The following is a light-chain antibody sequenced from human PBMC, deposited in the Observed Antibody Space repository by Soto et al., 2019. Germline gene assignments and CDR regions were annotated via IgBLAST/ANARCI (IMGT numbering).Light chain of an antibody. CDR2: WAS. CDR3: QQYYSTPPT. CDR1: QSVLYSSNNNNY. Sequence: DIVMTQSPDSLAVSLGERATINCKSSQSVLYSSNNNNYLAWYQQKLGQPPKLLIYWASTRESGVPDRFSGSGSGTYFTLTISSLQAEDVAIYYCQQYYSTPPTFGQGTKVEIK. V-gene: IGKV4-1*01. J-gene: IGKJ1*01.